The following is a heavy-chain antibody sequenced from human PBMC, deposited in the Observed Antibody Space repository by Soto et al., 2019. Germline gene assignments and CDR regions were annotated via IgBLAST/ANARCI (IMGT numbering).Heavy chain of an antibody. Sequence: PGGSLRLCCAASGVTFSSYAMHWVRQSPGKGLEWVAVISYDGSNKYYADSVKGRFTISRDNSKNTLYLQMNSLRAEDTAVYYCARDIHGLDYYYGMDVWGQGTTVTVSS. CDR2: ISYDGSNK. V-gene: IGHV3-30-3*01. D-gene: IGHD2-21*01. J-gene: IGHJ6*02. CDR1: GVTFSSYA. CDR3: ARDIHGLDYYYGMDV.